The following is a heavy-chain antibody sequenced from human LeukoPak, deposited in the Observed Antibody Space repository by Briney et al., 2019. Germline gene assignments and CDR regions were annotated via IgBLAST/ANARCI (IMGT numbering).Heavy chain of an antibody. D-gene: IGHD1-26*01. J-gene: IGHJ4*02. CDR3: ANELLQSDHY. CDR1: GGSFSGYY. Sequence: SETLSLTCAVYGGSFSGYYWSWIRQPPGKGLEWIGEITHSGTTNYNPSLKSRVTISVDTSKNQFSLKLTSVTAADTAVYYCANELLQSDHYWGQGTLVTVSS. CDR2: ITHSGTT. V-gene: IGHV4-34*01.